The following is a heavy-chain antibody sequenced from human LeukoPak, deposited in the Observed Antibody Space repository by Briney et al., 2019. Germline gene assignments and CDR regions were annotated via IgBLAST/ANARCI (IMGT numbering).Heavy chain of an antibody. D-gene: IGHD5-24*01. CDR3: ARGRDGYNPDFDY. V-gene: IGHV4-61*02. CDR2: IYTSGST. Sequence: SETLSLTCTVSGGSISSGSYYWSWIRQPAGKGLEWIGRIYTSGSTNYNPSLKSRVTISVDTSKNQFSLKLSSVTAADTAVYYCARGRDGYNPDFDYWGQGTLVTGSS. J-gene: IGHJ4*02. CDR1: GGSISSGSYY.